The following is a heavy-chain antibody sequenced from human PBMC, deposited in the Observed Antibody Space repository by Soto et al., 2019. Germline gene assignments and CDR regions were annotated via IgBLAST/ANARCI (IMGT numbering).Heavy chain of an antibody. CDR3: ARDPNGGYDLLSAFDI. Sequence: ESGGGVVQPGRSLRLSCAASGFTFSSYAMHWVRQAPGKGLEWVAVISYDGSNKYYADSVKGRFTISRDNSKNTLYLQMNSLRAEDTAVYYCARDPNGGYDLLSAFDIWGQGTMVTVSS. CDR1: GFTFSSYA. CDR2: ISYDGSNK. V-gene: IGHV3-30-3*01. D-gene: IGHD5-12*01. J-gene: IGHJ3*02.